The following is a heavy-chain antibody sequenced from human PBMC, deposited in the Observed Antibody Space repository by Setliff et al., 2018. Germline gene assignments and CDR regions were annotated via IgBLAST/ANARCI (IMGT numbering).Heavy chain of an antibody. CDR3: AREPYDYIWGSYRSPYFDH. Sequence: GASVKVSCKASGYTFVGYYLHWVRQAPGQGLEWMGWINPKTGGTNYVQKFQGGVTMTRDASINTAFMHLSSLKSDDMAAYYCAREPYDYIWGSYRSPYFDHWGQGALVTVSS. CDR2: INPKTGGT. D-gene: IGHD3-16*02. V-gene: IGHV1-2*02. CDR1: GYTFVGYY. J-gene: IGHJ4*02.